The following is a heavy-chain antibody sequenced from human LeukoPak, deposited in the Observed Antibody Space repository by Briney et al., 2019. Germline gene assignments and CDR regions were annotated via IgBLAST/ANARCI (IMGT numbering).Heavy chain of an antibody. J-gene: IGHJ3*02. V-gene: IGHV3-11*06. D-gene: IGHD1-26*01. CDR1: GFTFSDYY. Sequence: PGGSLRLSCAASGFTFSDYYMSWIRQAPGKGLEWVSYISSSSTYTNYADSVKGRFTISRDNAKNSLYLQMNSLRAEDTAVYYCTRGGSPPEALGDAFDMWGQGTMVTVSS. CDR2: ISSSSTYT. CDR3: TRGGSPPEALGDAFDM.